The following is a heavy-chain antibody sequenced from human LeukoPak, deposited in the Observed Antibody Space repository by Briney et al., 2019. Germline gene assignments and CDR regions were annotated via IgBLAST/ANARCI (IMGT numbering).Heavy chain of an antibody. V-gene: IGHV3-53*01. Sequence: GGSLRLSCAASGFTVSSNYMSWVRQAPGKGLEWVSVIYSGGSTYYADSVKGRFTISRDNSKNTLYLQMNSLRAEDTAVYFCARSITMIVDWFDPWGQGTLVTVSS. CDR3: ARSITMIVDWFDP. J-gene: IGHJ5*02. D-gene: IGHD3-22*01. CDR1: GFTVSSNY. CDR2: IYSGGST.